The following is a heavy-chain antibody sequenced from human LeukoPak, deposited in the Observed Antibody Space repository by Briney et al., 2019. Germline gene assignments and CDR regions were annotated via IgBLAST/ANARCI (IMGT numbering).Heavy chain of an antibody. V-gene: IGHV3-13*01. CDR1: GFTLSSYA. J-gene: IGHJ4*02. Sequence: GGSLRLSCAASGFTLSSYAMHWVRQPAGKGLEWVSAIGTAGDTFYPSSVKGRFTISRENAKKSLFLQMNSLRAEDTAVYYCARQNTPHGNFDYWGQGTLVTVSS. CDR2: IGTAGDT. D-gene: IGHD1-26*01. CDR3: ARQNTPHGNFDY.